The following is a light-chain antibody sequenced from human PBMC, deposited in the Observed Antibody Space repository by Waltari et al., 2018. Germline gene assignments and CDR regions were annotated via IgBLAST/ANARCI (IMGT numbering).Light chain of an antibody. CDR1: SGTISTNY. Sequence: FMLTQPHSVSESPGKTVTISCTRSSGTISTNYVQWYQQRPGSAPTKVIYEDNQRPSGVPDRFSGSIDSSSNSASLIISGLKAEDEADYYCQSFDSSHVVFGGGTKLTVL. CDR3: QSFDSSHVV. CDR2: EDN. J-gene: IGLJ2*01. V-gene: IGLV6-57*03.